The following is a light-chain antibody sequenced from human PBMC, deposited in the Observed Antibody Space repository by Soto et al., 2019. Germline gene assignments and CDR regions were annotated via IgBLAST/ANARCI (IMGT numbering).Light chain of an antibody. Sequence: DIGLTQSPSTLSLSPGERATLYCRASQSVSSYLAWYQQKPGQAPRLLIYDASNRATGVPARFSGSGSGTDFTLTISSLEPEDSAVYYCQQRHMWPITFGQGTRLEIK. CDR2: DAS. J-gene: IGKJ5*01. CDR1: QSVSSY. CDR3: QQRHMWPIT. V-gene: IGKV3-11*01.